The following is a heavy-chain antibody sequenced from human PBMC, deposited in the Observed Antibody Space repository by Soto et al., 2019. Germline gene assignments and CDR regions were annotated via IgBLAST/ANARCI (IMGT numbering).Heavy chain of an antibody. CDR1: GDSVSSNSAA. J-gene: IGHJ6*02. D-gene: IGHD3-10*02. CDR3: ATHSCAGNWTVHYYYYYCMDV. CDR2: TYYRSKWYN. Sequence: SPTLSLTCAISGDSVSSNSAAWNWIRQSPSRGLEWLGRTYYRSKWYNDYAVSVKSRITINPDTSKNPFSLQLNSVSPEHTAVYYCATHSCAGNWTVHYYYYYCMDVWGQGTTVTVSS. V-gene: IGHV6-1*01.